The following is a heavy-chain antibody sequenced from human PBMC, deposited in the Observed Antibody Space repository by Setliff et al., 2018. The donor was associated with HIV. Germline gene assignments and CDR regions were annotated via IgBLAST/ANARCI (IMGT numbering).Heavy chain of an antibody. J-gene: IGHJ4*02. D-gene: IGHD3-3*01. CDR3: MRGRSITIFGVAYFDF. CDR1: GGSISSGGLY. CDR2: IKYSGNT. V-gene: IGHV4-61*08. Sequence: SETLSLTCNVSGGSISSGGLYWSWIRQPPGKGLEWIGYIKYSGNTNYNPSLKSRATISVDMSNNQFSLKVTSVTAADTAVYYCMRGRSITIFGVAYFDFWGQGTQVTAPQ.